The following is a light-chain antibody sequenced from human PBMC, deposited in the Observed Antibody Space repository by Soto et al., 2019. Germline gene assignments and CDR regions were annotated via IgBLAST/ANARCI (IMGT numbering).Light chain of an antibody. CDR1: SSDVGGYNY. CDR2: EVS. Sequence: QSVLTQPPSASGSPGQSVTISCTGTSSDVGGYNYVSWYQQHPGKAPKLMIYEVSKRPSGVPDRFSGSKSGNTASLTVSGLQAEDEADYYCSSYTSGNTPCVFGTGTKVTVL. V-gene: IGLV2-8*01. J-gene: IGLJ1*01. CDR3: SSYTSGNTPCV.